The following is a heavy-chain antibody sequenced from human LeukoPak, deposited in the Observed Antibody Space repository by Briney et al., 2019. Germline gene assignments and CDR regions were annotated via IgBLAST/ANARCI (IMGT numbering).Heavy chain of an antibody. Sequence: GGSLRHSCAASGFTFSSYWMTWVRQAPGKGLEWVANIKEDGTEKYYVDSVKGRFTISRDNAKNSLYLQMDSLRAEDTAVYYCARGGPTGALDYWGQGTLVTVSS. CDR3: ARGGPTGALDY. J-gene: IGHJ4*02. CDR1: GFTFSSYW. D-gene: IGHD7-27*01. V-gene: IGHV3-7*01. CDR2: IKEDGTEK.